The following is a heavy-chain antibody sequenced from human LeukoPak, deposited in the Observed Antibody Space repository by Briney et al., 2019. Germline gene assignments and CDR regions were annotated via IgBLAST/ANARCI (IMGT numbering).Heavy chain of an antibody. CDR2: INLSGGST. CDR3: ARDYVDDIPMIKDY. J-gene: IGHJ4*02. V-gene: IGHV1-46*01. Sequence: GASVKVSCKASGYTFTSYHMHWVRQARGQGLEWMGEINLSGGSTTYAQKFQGRVTMTRDTSTSTVYMELSSVRSEDTAVYYCARDYVDDIPMIKDYWGQGTLVTVSS. CDR1: GYTFTSYH. D-gene: IGHD2-8*01.